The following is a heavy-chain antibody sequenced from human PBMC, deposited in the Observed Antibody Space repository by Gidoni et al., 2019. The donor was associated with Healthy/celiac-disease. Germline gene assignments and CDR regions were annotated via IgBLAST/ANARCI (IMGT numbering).Heavy chain of an antibody. J-gene: IGHJ2*01. CDR3: AKRDYDILTGYYHWYFDL. V-gene: IGHV3-23*01. D-gene: IGHD3-9*01. CDR2: IRGRGSST. CDR1: GFTFSRYA. Sequence: EVQLLESGGGLVQPGGSLRPSCAASGFTFSRYATGWVRQAPGKGLGWVSAIRGRGSSTYYADSVKGRFTISRDNSKNTLYLQMNSLRAEDTAVYYCAKRDYDILTGYYHWYFDLWGRGTLVTVSS.